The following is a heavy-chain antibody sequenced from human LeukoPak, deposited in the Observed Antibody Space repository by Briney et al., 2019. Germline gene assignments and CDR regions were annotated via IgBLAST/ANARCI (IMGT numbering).Heavy chain of an antibody. V-gene: IGHV1-46*01. CDR2: INPSGGST. J-gene: IGHJ3*02. CDR1: GYTFTSYY. CDR3: ANGGRNDAFDI. Sequence: GASVKVSCKASGYTFTSYYMHWVRQAPGQGLEWMGIINPSGGSTSYAQKFQGRVTMTRDTSTSIVYMELSSLRSEDTAVYYCANGGRNDAFDIWGQGTMVTVSS. D-gene: IGHD3-10*01.